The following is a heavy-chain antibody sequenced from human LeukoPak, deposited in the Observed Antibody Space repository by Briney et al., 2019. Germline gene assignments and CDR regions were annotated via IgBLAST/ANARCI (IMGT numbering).Heavy chain of an antibody. CDR1: GDSVSSNSAA. V-gene: IGHV6-1*01. Sequence: SQTLSLTCAISGDSVSSNSAAWNWIRQSPSRGLEWLGRTYYRSKWYNDYAVSVKSRITINPDTSKNQFSLQLNSVTPEDTAVYYCARDLFSLSETGTWWYFDLWGRGTLVTVSS. CDR3: ARDLFSLSETGTWWYFDL. J-gene: IGHJ2*01. CDR2: TYYRSKWYN. D-gene: IGHD1/OR15-1a*01.